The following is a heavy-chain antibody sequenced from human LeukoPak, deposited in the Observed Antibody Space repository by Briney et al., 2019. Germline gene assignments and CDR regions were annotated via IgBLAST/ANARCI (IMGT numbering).Heavy chain of an antibody. Sequence: ASVKVSCKASGYTFSSYAMNWVRQAPGQGLEWMGWISAYNGNTNYAQKLQGRVTMTTDTSTSTAYMELRSLRSDDTAVYYCARRGVYGSGNWFDPWGQGTLVTVSS. D-gene: IGHD3-10*01. J-gene: IGHJ5*02. V-gene: IGHV1-18*01. CDR3: ARRGVYGSGNWFDP. CDR1: GYTFSSYA. CDR2: ISAYNGNT.